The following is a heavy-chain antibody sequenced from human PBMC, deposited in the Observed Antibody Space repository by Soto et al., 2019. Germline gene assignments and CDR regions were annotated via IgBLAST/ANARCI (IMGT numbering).Heavy chain of an antibody. J-gene: IGHJ5*02. CDR3: ARDSYSTSNWFDP. CDR1: CYCFTGYG. V-gene: IGHV1-18*01. D-gene: IGHD6-13*01. Sequence: SVKVSYKASCYCFTGYGISWVRQAPGQGLEWMGWISAYNGNTNYAQKLQGRVTMTTDTSTSTAYMELRSLRSDDTAVYYCARDSYSTSNWFDPWGQGTLVTVSS. CDR2: ISAYNGNT.